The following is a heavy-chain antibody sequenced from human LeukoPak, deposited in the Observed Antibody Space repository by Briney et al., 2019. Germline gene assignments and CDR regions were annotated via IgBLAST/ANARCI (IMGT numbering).Heavy chain of an antibody. CDR1: GGSISSGSYY. J-gene: IGHJ3*02. D-gene: IGHD3-22*01. Sequence: SETLSLTCTVTGGSISSGSYYWSWIRQPAGKGLEWIGRIYTSGSTNYNPSLKSRVTISVDTSKNQFSLKLYSVTASDTAVYYCAREGKYYDIRAYYYLYAFDIWGQGTMVTVSS. CDR2: IYTSGST. CDR3: AREGKYYDIRAYYYLYAFDI. V-gene: IGHV4-61*02.